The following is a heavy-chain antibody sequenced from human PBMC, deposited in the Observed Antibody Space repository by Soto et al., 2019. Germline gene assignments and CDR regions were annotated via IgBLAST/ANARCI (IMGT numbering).Heavy chain of an antibody. CDR2: INHSGST. CDR3: ARRCSSTCSDSTTLGMDV. J-gene: IGHJ6*02. D-gene: IGHD2-2*01. CDR1: GGSFSGYY. V-gene: IGHV4-34*01. Sequence: SETLSLTCAVYGGSFSGYYWSWSRQPPGKGLEWIGEINHSGSTNYNPSLKSRVTISVDTSKNQFSLKLSSVTAADTAVYYCARRCSSTCSDSTTLGMDVWGQGTTVTVSS.